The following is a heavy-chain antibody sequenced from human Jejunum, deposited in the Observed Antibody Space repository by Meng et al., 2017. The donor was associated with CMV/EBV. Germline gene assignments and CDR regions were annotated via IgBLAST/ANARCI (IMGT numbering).Heavy chain of an antibody. V-gene: IGHV4-4*07. CDR3: ARESGSYYWFDP. CDR1: AGPISGYY. CDR2: IYTSGST. J-gene: IGHJ5*02. D-gene: IGHD1-26*01. Sequence: QVALQESGPGLVKSSETLSLTCFVSAGPISGYYWSWIRQPAGKGLEWIGRIYTSGSTHYNPSLKSRLTMSVDLAKNQISLKLSSVTAADTAVYYCARESGSYYWFDPWGQGTLVTVSS.